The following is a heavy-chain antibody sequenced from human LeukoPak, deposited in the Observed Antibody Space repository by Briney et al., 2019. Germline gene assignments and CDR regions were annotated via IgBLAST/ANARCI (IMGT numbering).Heavy chain of an antibody. D-gene: IGHD2-15*01. CDR2: IIPILGIA. V-gene: IGHV1-69*04. CDR3: ARDKGSHNWFDP. J-gene: IGHJ5*02. CDR1: GGTFSSYA. Sequence: ASVKVSCKASGGTFSSYAISWVRQAPGQGLEWMGRIIPILGIANYAQKFQGRVTITADKSTSTAYMELSSLRSEDTAVYYCARDKGSHNWFDPWGQGTLVTVSS.